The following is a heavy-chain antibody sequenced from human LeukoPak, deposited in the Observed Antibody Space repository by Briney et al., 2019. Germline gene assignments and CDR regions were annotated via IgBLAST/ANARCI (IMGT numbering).Heavy chain of an antibody. CDR2: IYYSGST. Sequence: SETLSLTCTVSGGSISSYYWSWIRHPPGKGLEWIGYIYYSGSTNYNPSLKSRVTISVDTSKNQFSLKLSSVTAADTAVYYCARAYSGSYVDYWGQGTLVTVSS. D-gene: IGHD1-26*01. CDR3: ARAYSGSYVDY. V-gene: IGHV4-59*01. J-gene: IGHJ4*02. CDR1: GGSISSYY.